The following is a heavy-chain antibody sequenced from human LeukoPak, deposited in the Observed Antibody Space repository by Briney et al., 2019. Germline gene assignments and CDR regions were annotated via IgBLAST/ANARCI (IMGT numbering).Heavy chain of an antibody. CDR3: ARGLRAVAGKGGQYYFDY. D-gene: IGHD6-19*01. CDR1: GYTFTSYD. CDR2: MNPNSGNT. V-gene: IGHV1-8*01. Sequence: ASVKVSCKASGYTFTSYDINWVRQATGQGLEWMGWMNPNSGNTGYAQKFQGRVTMTRNTSISTAYMEPSSLRSEDTAVYYCARGLRAVAGKGGQYYFDYWGQGTLVTVSS. J-gene: IGHJ4*02.